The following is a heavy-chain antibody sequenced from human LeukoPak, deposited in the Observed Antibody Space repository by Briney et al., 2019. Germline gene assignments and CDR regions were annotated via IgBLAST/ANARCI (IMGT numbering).Heavy chain of an antibody. CDR1: GYTFTGYY. Sequence: ASVKVSCKASGYTFTGYYMHWVRQAPGQGLEWMGWINPNSGGTNYAQKFQGRVTMTRDTSVTTAYMELSRLRSDDTAVYYCAREFVIRGHFDYWGQGTLVTVSS. CDR3: AREFVIRGHFDY. D-gene: IGHD3-10*01. J-gene: IGHJ4*02. V-gene: IGHV1-2*02. CDR2: INPNSGGT.